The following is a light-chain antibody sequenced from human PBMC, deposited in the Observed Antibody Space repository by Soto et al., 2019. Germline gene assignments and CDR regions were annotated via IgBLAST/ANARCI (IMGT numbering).Light chain of an antibody. CDR1: QSLLHSDGKTY. Sequence: DIVMTQTPLSLSVSPGQPDSISCKSTQSLLHSDGKTYLYWYLLKPGQPPQLLIFEVSNRFSGGRERFGGSGSGTDFTLKIRRVEADDVWVYYCLQNRQLPYIFGRGTKLEIK. J-gene: IGKJ2*01. V-gene: IGKV2D-29*01. CDR3: LQNRQLPYI. CDR2: EVS.